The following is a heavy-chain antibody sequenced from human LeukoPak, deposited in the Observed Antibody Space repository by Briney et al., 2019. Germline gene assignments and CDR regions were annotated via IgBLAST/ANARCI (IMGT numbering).Heavy chain of an antibody. Sequence: ASVKVSCKASGYTFTSYAMHWVRQAPGQRLEWMGWINAGNGNTKYSQKFQGRVTITRDTSASTAYMELSSLRSEDTAVYYCARGSSGYAYYFDYWGQGTLVTVSS. CDR3: ARGSSGYAYYFDY. V-gene: IGHV1-3*01. J-gene: IGHJ4*02. CDR1: GYTFTSYA. CDR2: INAGNGNT. D-gene: IGHD6-19*01.